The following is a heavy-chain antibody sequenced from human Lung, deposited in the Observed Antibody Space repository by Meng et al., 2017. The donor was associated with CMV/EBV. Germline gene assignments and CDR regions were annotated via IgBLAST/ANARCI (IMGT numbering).Heavy chain of an antibody. V-gene: IGHV1-2*02. D-gene: IGHD3-3*01. Sequence: ASVKVSCKASGYTFTGYYMHWVRQAPGQGLEWMGWINPNSGTTNYAQKFQGRVTMTRDTSISTAYMELSRVRYDDTAVYYCARDLRPGSTIFGVRSVHYGMDVWGQGTTVTVYS. CDR1: GYTFTGYY. CDR3: ARDLRPGSTIFGVRSVHYGMDV. CDR2: INPNSGTT. J-gene: IGHJ6*02.